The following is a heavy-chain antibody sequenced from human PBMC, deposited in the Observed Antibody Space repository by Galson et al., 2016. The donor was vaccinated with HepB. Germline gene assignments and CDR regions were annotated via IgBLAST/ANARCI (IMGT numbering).Heavy chain of an antibody. CDR1: GFTFSHFG. V-gene: IGHV3-33*01. D-gene: IGHD2-2*01. CDR3: ARADVGYCIRTSRIVACYGMDV. CDR2: IWHDGSNK. Sequence: SLRLSCAASGFTFSHFGMHWVRQVPGKGLEWVAIIWHDGSNKYYAESVKGRFTISRDNSKNTLHLEMNSLRAGDTAVYYCARADVGYCIRTSRIVACYGMDVWGQGTTVTVSS. J-gene: IGHJ6*02.